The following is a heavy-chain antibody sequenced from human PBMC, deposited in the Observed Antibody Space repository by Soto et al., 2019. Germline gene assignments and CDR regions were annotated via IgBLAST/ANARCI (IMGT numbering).Heavy chain of an antibody. Sequence: EVQLLESGGGLVQPGGSLRLSCAASGFTFSSYAMSWVRQAPGKGLEWVSAISGSGGSTYYADSVKGRFTISRDNSKNPRYLQMNSLRAEDTAVYYCAKDPVVVVITYGFDYWGQGTLVTVSS. CDR1: GFTFSSYA. CDR3: AKDPVVVVITYGFDY. V-gene: IGHV3-23*01. D-gene: IGHD3-22*01. J-gene: IGHJ4*02. CDR2: ISGSGGST.